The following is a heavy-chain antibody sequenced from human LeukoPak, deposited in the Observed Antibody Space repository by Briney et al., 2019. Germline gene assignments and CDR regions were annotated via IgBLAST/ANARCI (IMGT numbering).Heavy chain of an antibody. CDR1: GYTFTGYY. CDR2: INPNTGGT. D-gene: IGHD2-15*01. CDR3: ARDPCSGGSCHLYHFGY. V-gene: IGHV1-2*02. J-gene: IGHJ4*02. Sequence: ASVKVSCKASGYTFTGYYIHWVRQAPGQGLQWMGWINPNTGGTNYAQKFQGRITMTRDTSISTAYMDLSRLTSDDTAVYYCARDPCSGGSCHLYHFGYWGQGTLVTVSS.